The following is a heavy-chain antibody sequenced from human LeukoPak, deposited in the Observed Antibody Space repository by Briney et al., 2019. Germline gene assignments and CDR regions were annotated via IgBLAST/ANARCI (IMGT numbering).Heavy chain of an antibody. D-gene: IGHD3-10*01. J-gene: IGHJ5*02. CDR1: GFSLSNFQ. CDR2: ISLDGSTE. V-gene: IGHV3-30-3*01. Sequence: GGSLRLSCVASGFSLSNFQMYWVRQAPGKGLEWVSIISLDGSTEFYADSVKGRFTISRDTASNTMHLEMNNLRIEDTAVYYCMRDYMGWFDPWGQGSLVTVSS. CDR3: MRDYMGWFDP.